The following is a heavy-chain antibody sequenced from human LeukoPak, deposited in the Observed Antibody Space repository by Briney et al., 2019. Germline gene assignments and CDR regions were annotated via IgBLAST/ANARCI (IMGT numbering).Heavy chain of an antibody. J-gene: IGHJ3*02. CDR1: GGSISSGGYY. CDR2: IYYSGST. Sequence: SQPLPLTCTVSGGSISSGGYYWSWIRQHPGKGLEWIGYIYYSGSTYYNPSLKSRVTISVDTSKNQFSLKLSSVTAADTAVYYCARVAPLVVVVPAAMRAFDIWGQGTMVTVSS. V-gene: IGHV4-31*03. CDR3: ARVAPLVVVVPAAMRAFDI. D-gene: IGHD2-2*01.